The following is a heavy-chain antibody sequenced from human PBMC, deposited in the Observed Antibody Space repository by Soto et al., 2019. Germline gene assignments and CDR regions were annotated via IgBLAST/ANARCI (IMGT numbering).Heavy chain of an antibody. J-gene: IGHJ2*01. Sequence: QVQLQESGPGLVKPSETLSLTCAVSGGSMRNYYWGWIRQPAGKGLEWIGRVYTNGDTTYKPSLRSRVTMSADTSKNQFSLKLISVTAADTAVYYCARFGYSSLSDWYFDLWGRGTLVTVSS. CDR2: VYTNGDT. CDR1: GGSMRNYY. CDR3: ARFGYSSLSDWYFDL. D-gene: IGHD2-2*03. V-gene: IGHV4-4*07.